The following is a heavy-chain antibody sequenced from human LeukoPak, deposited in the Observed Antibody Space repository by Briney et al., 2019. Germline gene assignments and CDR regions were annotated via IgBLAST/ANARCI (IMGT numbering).Heavy chain of an antibody. V-gene: IGHV3-30*02. CDR2: IRYDGNNK. D-gene: IGHD3-10*01. Sequence: GGSLRLSCAASGFTFSSNGMHWVRQAPGKGLEWVAFIRYDGNNKYYADSVKGRFTISRDSFKNTLYLQMNSLRAEDTAVYYCAKDPLLYGSGSYYFDYWGQGTLVTVSS. CDR3: AKDPLLYGSGSYYFDY. CDR1: GFTFSSNG. J-gene: IGHJ4*02.